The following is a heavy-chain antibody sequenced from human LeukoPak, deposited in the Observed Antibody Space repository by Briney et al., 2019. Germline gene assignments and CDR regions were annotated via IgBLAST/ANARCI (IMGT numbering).Heavy chain of an antibody. CDR2: ISSSSSTI. Sequence: GGSLRLSCAASGFTFSSYSMNWVRQAPGKGLEWVSYISSSSSTIYYADSVKGRFTISRDNAKNSLYLQMNSLRAEDTAVYYCARDAGRWLQSYYFDYWGQGTLVTVSS. CDR3: ARDAGRWLQSYYFDY. J-gene: IGHJ4*02. D-gene: IGHD5-24*01. CDR1: GFTFSSYS. V-gene: IGHV3-48*04.